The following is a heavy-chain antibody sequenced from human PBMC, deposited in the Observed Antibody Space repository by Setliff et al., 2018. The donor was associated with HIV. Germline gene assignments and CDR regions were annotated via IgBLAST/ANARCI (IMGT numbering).Heavy chain of an antibody. CDR3: ARGRRDCSSGSCYGPYYMDV. CDR1: GFAFSTYW. D-gene: IGHD2-15*01. CDR2: INTDERYT. J-gene: IGHJ6*03. V-gene: IGHV3-74*01. Sequence: GGSLRLSCAASGFAFSTYWMHWVRQAPGKGLVWVSRINTDERYTLYADSVKGRFTSSRDNAKSTLYLQMNSLRAEDTATYYCARGRRDCSSGSCYGPYYMDVWGKGTTVTVSS.